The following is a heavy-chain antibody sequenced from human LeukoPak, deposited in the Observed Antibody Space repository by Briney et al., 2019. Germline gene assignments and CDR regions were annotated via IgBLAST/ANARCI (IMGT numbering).Heavy chain of an antibody. CDR1: GGSTSSSTYY. CDR3: ARLVGAATDPFDY. D-gene: IGHD2-15*01. V-gene: IGHV4-39*01. CDR2: IHYSGST. J-gene: IGHJ4*02. Sequence: SETLSLTCTVSGGSTSSSTYYWGWIRQPPGRGLEWIGTIHYSGSTYYNPSLKSRVSISADTSKNQFSLKLSSVTAADTAVYYCARLVGAATDPFDYWGQGTLVTVSS.